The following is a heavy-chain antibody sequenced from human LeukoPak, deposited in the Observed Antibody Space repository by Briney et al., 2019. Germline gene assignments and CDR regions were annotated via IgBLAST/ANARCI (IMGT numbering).Heavy chain of an antibody. CDR3: ARDWGYCSDGSCYRGAFDI. CDR1: GFTFSDYY. J-gene: IGHJ3*02. Sequence: GGSLRLSCAASGFTFSDYYMSWIRQAPGKGLEWISYISSSGSTIYYADSVNGRFTISRDNAKNSLYLQMNSLRAEDAAVYYCARDWGYCSDGSCYRGAFDIWGQGTMVTVPS. D-gene: IGHD2-15*01. V-gene: IGHV3-11*01. CDR2: ISSSGSTI.